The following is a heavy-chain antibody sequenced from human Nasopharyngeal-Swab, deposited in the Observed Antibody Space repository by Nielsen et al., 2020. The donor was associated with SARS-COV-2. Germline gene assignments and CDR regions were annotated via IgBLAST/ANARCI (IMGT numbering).Heavy chain of an antibody. CDR2: ISYDGSNK. V-gene: IGHV3-30*04. CDR1: GFTFSSYA. J-gene: IGHJ4*02. D-gene: IGHD1-26*01. Sequence: GESLKISCAASGFTFSSYAMHWVRQAPGKGLEWVAVISYDGSNKYYADSVKGRFTISRDNSKNTLYLQMNSLGAEDTAVYYCARDLVGATYWGQGTLVTVSS. CDR3: ARDLVGATY.